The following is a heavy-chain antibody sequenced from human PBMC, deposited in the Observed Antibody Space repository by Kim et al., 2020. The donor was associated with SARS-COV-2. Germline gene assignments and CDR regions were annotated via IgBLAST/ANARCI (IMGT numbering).Heavy chain of an antibody. Sequence: YAVSVKSRITINADTSKNQFSLQLSSVTPDDTAVYYCARDLRDLSIEYWGQGTLVTVSS. CDR3: ARDLRDLSIEY. J-gene: IGHJ4*02. V-gene: IGHV6-1*01.